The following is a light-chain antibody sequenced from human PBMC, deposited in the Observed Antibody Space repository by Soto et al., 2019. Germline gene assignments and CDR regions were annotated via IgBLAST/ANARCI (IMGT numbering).Light chain of an antibody. Sequence: VLTQTPLSSPVTLGQPASISCRSSQSLVYSDGNTYLSWLQQRPGQPPRLLIYQVSNRFSGVPDRFSSSGAGTDFTLKISRVEAEDVGVYYCIQYSHFPRTFGQGTKVEIK. V-gene: IGKV2-24*01. CDR1: QSLVYSDGNTY. J-gene: IGKJ1*01. CDR2: QVS. CDR3: IQYSHFPRT.